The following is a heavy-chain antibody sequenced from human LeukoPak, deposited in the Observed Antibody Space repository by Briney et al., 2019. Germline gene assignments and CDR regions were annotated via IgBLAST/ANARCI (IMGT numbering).Heavy chain of an antibody. CDR3: ARGPYDSSRD. CDR1: GFNVSNNY. J-gene: IGHJ4*02. D-gene: IGHD3-22*01. V-gene: IGHV4-34*01. Sequence: GSLRLSCAASGFNVSNNYMNWVRQPPGKGLEWIGEINHSGNTNYNPSLKSRVTISVDTSKNQFSLKLSSVTAADTAVYYCARGPYDSSRDWGQGTLVTVSS. CDR2: INHSGNT.